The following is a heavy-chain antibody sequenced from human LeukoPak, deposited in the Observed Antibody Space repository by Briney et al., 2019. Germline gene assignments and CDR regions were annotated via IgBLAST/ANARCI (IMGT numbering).Heavy chain of an antibody. CDR3: ATPPYYYDSSGYPASY. Sequence: GGSLRLSCAASGFTFSSYGMSWVRQAPGKGLEWVSAISGSGGSTYYADSVKGRFTISRDNAKNSLYLQMNSLRAEDTAVYYCATPPYYYDSSGYPASYWGQGTLVTVSS. CDR1: GFTFSSYG. D-gene: IGHD3-22*01. V-gene: IGHV3-23*01. J-gene: IGHJ4*02. CDR2: ISGSGGST.